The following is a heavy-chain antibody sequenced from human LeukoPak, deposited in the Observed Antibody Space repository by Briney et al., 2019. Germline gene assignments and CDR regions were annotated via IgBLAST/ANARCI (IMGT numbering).Heavy chain of an antibody. CDR1: GYTFTSYG. D-gene: IGHD1-26*01. CDR3: ARASGSYWWFDS. V-gene: IGHV1-18*01. Sequence: GPVKVSCKASGYTFTSYGISWVRQAPGQGLEWMGWISAYNGNTNYAQKLQGRVTVTTDTSTSTAYMELRSLRSDDTAVYYCARASGSYWWFDSWGQGTLVTVSS. J-gene: IGHJ5*01. CDR2: ISAYNGNT.